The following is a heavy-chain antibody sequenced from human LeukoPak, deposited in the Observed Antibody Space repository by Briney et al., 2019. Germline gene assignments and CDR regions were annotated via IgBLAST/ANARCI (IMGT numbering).Heavy chain of an antibody. J-gene: IGHJ4*02. V-gene: IGHV3-23*01. Sequence: PGGSLRLSCAASGFTFSSYAMSWVRQAPGKGLEWVSAISGSGGSTYYADSVKGRFTISRDNSKNTLYLQMNSLRAEDTAVYYCAKDRFWGYSGYDGSGADYWGQGTLVTVSS. CDR3: AKDRFWGYSGYDGSGADY. CDR1: GFTFSSYA. D-gene: IGHD5-12*01. CDR2: ISGSGGST.